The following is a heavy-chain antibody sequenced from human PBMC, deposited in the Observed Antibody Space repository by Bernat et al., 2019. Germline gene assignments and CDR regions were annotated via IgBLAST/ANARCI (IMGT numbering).Heavy chain of an antibody. CDR2: IWYDGSNK. D-gene: IGHD6-13*01. CDR3: ARERGEGYSSSWYKRGMDV. Sequence: QVQLVESGGGVVQPGRSLRLSCAASGFTFSSYGMHWVRQAPGKGLEWVAVIWYDGSNKYYADSVKGRFTISRDNSKNTLYLQMNSLRAEDTAVYYCARERGEGYSSSWYKRGMDVWGQGTTVTVSS. J-gene: IGHJ6*02. V-gene: IGHV3-33*01. CDR1: GFTFSSYG.